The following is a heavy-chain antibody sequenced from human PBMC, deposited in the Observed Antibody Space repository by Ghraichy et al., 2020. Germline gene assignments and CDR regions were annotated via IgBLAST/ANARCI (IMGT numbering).Heavy chain of an antibody. CDR1: GFTFSSYS. D-gene: IGHD3-9*01. CDR2: ISSSSSYI. CDR3: ARDNVLTPSQTYYDILTGYYWNYYYGMDV. Sequence: GGSLRLSCAASGFTFSSYSMNWVRQAPGKGLEWVSSISSSSSYIYYADSVKGRFTISRDNAKNSLYLQMNSLRAEDTAVYYCARDNVLTPSQTYYDILTGYYWNYYYGMDVWGQGTTVTVSS. J-gene: IGHJ6*02. V-gene: IGHV3-21*01.